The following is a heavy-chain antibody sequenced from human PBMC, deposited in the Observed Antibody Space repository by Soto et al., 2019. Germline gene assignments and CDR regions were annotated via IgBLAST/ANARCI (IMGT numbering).Heavy chain of an antibody. V-gene: IGHV1-18*01. CDR2: ISAYNGNT. D-gene: IGHD3-3*01. CDR3: ARLYDFWSGYYWRYNWFDP. J-gene: IGHJ5*02. Sequence: ASVKVSCKASGYTFTSYGVSWVRQAPGQGLEWMGWISAYNGNTNYAQKLQGRVTMTTDTSTSTAYMELRSLRSDDTAVYYCARLYDFWSGYYWRYNWFDPWGQGTLVTVSS. CDR1: GYTFTSYG.